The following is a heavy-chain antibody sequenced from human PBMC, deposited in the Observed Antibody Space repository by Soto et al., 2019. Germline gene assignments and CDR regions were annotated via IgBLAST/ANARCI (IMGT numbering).Heavy chain of an antibody. Sequence: GGSLRLSCAASGFTFSGSAMHWVRQASGKGLEWVGRIRSKANSYATAYAASVKGRFTISRDDSKNTAYLQMNSLKTEDTAVYYCTGAMRYYMDVWGKGTTVTVSS. CDR3: TGAMRYYMDV. V-gene: IGHV3-73*01. J-gene: IGHJ6*03. CDR1: GFTFSGSA. CDR2: IRSKANSYAT. D-gene: IGHD2-2*01.